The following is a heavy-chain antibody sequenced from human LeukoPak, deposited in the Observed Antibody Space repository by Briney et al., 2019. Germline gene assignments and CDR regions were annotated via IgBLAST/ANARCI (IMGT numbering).Heavy chain of an antibody. J-gene: IGHJ4*02. CDR2: INHSGST. V-gene: IGHV4-34*01. Sequence: SETLSLTCAVYGGSFSGYYWSWIRQPPGKGLEWIGEINHSGSTNYNPSLKSRVTISVDTSKNQFSLKLSSVTAADTAVYYCARGTSRSGGSCYARWGQGALVTVSS. CDR3: ARGTSRSGGSCYAR. CDR1: GGSFSGYY. D-gene: IGHD2-15*01.